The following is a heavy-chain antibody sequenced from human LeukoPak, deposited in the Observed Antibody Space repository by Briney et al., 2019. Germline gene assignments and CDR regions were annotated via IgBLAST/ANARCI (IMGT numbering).Heavy chain of an antibody. CDR3: ARERMYSSSYFDY. Sequence: SETLSLTRTVSGGSISSGGYYWSWIRQHPGKGLEWIGYIYYSGSTYYNPSLKSRVTISVDTSKNQFSLKLSSVTAADTAVYYCARERMYSSSYFDYWGQGTLVTVSS. CDR1: GGSISSGGYY. CDR2: IYYSGST. J-gene: IGHJ4*02. D-gene: IGHD6-6*01. V-gene: IGHV4-31*03.